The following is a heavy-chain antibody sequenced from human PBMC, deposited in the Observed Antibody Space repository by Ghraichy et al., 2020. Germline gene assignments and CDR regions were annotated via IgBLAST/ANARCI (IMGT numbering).Heavy chain of an antibody. CDR3: ARETYYDFWSGLTTKYYYGMDV. CDR2: IKQDGSEK. Sequence: GGSLRLSCAASGFTFSSYWMSWVRQAPGKGLEWVANIKQDGSEKYYVDSVKGRFTISRDNAKNSLYLQMNSLRAEDTAVYYCARETYYDFWSGLTTKYYYGMDVWGQGTTVTVSS. V-gene: IGHV3-7*01. J-gene: IGHJ6*02. CDR1: GFTFSSYW. D-gene: IGHD3-3*01.